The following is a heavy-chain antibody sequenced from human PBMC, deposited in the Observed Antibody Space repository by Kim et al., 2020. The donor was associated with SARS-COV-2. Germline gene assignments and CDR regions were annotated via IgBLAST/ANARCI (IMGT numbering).Heavy chain of an antibody. J-gene: IGHJ6*02. V-gene: IGHV3-9*01. D-gene: IGHD5-12*01. CDR2: ISWNSGSI. Sequence: GGSLRLSCAASGFTFDDYVMHWVRQAPGKGLEWVSGISWNSGSIGYADSVKGRFTISRDNAKNSLYLQMNSLRAEDTALYYCAKAMKETSGYVDDYNYYYGMDVWGQGTTVTVSS. CDR1: GFTFDDYV. CDR3: AKAMKETSGYVDDYNYYYGMDV.